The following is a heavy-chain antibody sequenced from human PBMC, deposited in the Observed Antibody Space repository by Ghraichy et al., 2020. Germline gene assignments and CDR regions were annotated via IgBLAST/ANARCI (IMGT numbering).Heavy chain of an antibody. Sequence: GGSLRLSCAASGFTFSSYSMNWVRQAPGKGLEWVSSISSSSSYIYYADSVKGRFTISRDNAKNSLYLQMNSLRAEDTAVYYCARDTDIVGATAYYYYYGMDVWGQGTTVTVSS. CDR1: GFTFSSYS. V-gene: IGHV3-21*01. CDR3: ARDTDIVGATAYYYYYGMDV. CDR2: ISSSSSYI. D-gene: IGHD1-26*01. J-gene: IGHJ6*02.